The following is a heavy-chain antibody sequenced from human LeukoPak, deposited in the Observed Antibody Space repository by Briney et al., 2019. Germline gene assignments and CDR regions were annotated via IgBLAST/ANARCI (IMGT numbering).Heavy chain of an antibody. CDR3: AQYPDYGGDYDAFDI. CDR1: GFSLSTTGVG. CDR2: IYWNNDK. V-gene: IGHV2-5*01. Sequence: SGPTLVNPTQTLTLTCTFSGFSLSTTGVGEGWVRQSPGKALEWLTTIYWNNDKRYSPSLKSRLTITKDTSKNQVVLTMTNMDPVDTATYYCAQYPDYGGDYDAFDIWGQGTMVTVSS. J-gene: IGHJ3*02. D-gene: IGHD4-23*01.